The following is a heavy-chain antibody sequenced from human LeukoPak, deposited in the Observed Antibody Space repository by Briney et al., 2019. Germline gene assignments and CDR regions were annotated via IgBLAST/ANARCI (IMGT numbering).Heavy chain of an antibody. CDR2: IYYSGST. Sequence: KSSETLSLTCAVYGGSFSGYYWGWIRQPPGKGLEWIGSIYYSGSTYYNPSLKSRVTISVDTSKNQFSLKLSSVTAADTAVYYCAGRGYSFTYGMDVWGRGTTVTVSS. V-gene: IGHV4-39*01. D-gene: IGHD5-18*01. CDR1: GGSFSGYY. J-gene: IGHJ6*02. CDR3: AGRGYSFTYGMDV.